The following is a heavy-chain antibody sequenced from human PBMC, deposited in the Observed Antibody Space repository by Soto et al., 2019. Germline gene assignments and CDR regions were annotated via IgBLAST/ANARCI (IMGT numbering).Heavy chain of an antibody. CDR3: ARDVPLNYYDGTFSYYAMDV. D-gene: IGHD3-16*01. V-gene: IGHV3-48*03. CDR1: GFTFSSYE. Sequence: PGGSLRLSCAASGFTFSSYEMNWVRQAPGKGLEWVSYISSSGSTIYYADSVKGRFTISRDNAKNSLYLQMNSLRAEDTAVYYCARDVPLNYYDGTFSYYAMDVWGQGTTVTVSS. J-gene: IGHJ6*02. CDR2: ISSSGSTI.